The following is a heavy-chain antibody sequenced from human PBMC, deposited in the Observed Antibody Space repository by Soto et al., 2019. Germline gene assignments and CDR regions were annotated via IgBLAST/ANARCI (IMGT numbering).Heavy chain of an antibody. CDR1: VGSISDYY. D-gene: IGHD2-15*01. CDR2: MHYSGIT. Sequence: QVQLQESGPGLVRPSETLSLTCTFSVGSISDYYWSWIRQPPGKGLEWIGYMHYSGITSYNPSLKRLVPISVDTSKNQFSLKLNSVTAADTAVYYCARKLKCIIGSCGVMDLWGQGTTVTVSS. V-gene: IGHV4-59*01. CDR3: ARKLKCIIGSCGVMDL. J-gene: IGHJ6*02.